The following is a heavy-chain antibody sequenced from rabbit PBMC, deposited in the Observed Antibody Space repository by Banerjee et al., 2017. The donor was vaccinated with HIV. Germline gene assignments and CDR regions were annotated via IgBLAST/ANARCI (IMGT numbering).Heavy chain of an antibody. D-gene: IGHD6-1*01. CDR3: ARLDAGYRYADL. Sequence: QSLEESGGGLVQPEGTLTLTCKASGIDFSNHYYMCWVRQAPGKGLELIACIYTGDGDTYYANWAKGRFTISKTSSTTVTLQMTSLTAADTATYFCARLDAGYRYADLWGPGTLVTVS. V-gene: IGHV1S40*01. J-gene: IGHJ4*01. CDR2: IYTGDGDT. CDR1: GIDFSNHYY.